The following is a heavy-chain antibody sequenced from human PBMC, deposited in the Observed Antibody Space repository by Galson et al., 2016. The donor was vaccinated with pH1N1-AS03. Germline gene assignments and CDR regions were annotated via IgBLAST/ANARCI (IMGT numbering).Heavy chain of an antibody. CDR2: IKEDGNDQ. D-gene: IGHD3-10*01. CDR1: GFTFGAFW. J-gene: IGHJ4*02. Sequence: SLRLSCAASGFTFGAFWVSWVRQAPGKGLEWVANIKEDGNDQHYVASVKGRFTISRDNAKKSLFLQMNSLTADDTAVYYCARTRGVLQSSGEMLSYFDYWGLGSLATVSS. V-gene: IGHV3-7*01. CDR3: ARTRGVLQSSGEMLSYFDY.